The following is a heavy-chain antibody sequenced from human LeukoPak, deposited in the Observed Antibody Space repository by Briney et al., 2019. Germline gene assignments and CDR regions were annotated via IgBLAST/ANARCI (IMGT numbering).Heavy chain of an antibody. Sequence: GGSLRLSCAASGFTFSNYWMSWVRQAPGKGLEWVANIKEDGSEKYYVDSVKGRFTISRDNARNSLYLQMNSLRAEDTAVYYSASGRQLGYWGQGTLVTVSS. CDR3: ASGRQLGY. J-gene: IGHJ4*02. CDR1: GFTFSNYW. V-gene: IGHV3-7*01. CDR2: IKEDGSEK. D-gene: IGHD6-13*01.